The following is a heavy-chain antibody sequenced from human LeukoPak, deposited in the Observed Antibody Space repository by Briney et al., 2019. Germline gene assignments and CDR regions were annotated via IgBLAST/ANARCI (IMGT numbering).Heavy chain of an antibody. Sequence: PGGSLRLSCAASGFTFSSYSMNWVRQAPGRGLEWVSSIGGNSGIQTYYADSVKGRFTISRDNSKDTLYLQMDSLRAEDTAVYYCAKERMYNNGWFSPWGQGTLVTVSS. CDR3: AKERMYNNGWFSP. V-gene: IGHV3-23*01. J-gene: IGHJ5*02. CDR2: IGGNSGIQT. D-gene: IGHD1-14*01. CDR1: GFTFSSYS.